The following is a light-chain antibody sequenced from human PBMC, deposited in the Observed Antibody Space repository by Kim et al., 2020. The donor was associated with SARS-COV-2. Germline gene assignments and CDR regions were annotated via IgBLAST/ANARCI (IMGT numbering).Light chain of an antibody. CDR2: SVS. Sequence: DIQMTQSPSFLTASVGDRVTITCRASHDISDFLNWYQLKPGKAPKLLIYSVSNLEGGVPSRFSGSGSGTDFTLTISSLQPEDFATYYCQESYHATLTFGQGTKLEI. CDR1: HDISDF. J-gene: IGKJ1*01. CDR3: QESYHATLT. V-gene: IGKV1-39*01.